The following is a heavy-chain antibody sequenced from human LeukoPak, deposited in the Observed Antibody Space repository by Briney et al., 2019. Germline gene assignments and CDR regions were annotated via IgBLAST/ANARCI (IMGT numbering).Heavy chain of an antibody. V-gene: IGHV3-23*01. J-gene: IGHJ4*02. CDR1: GFTFSSYT. Sequence: PGGSLRLSCAASGFTFSSYTMSWVRQAPGKGLEWVSAISGSGGSTYYADSVKGRFTISRDNSKNTLYLQMNSLRAEDTAVYYRAKEGGSRGYFDYWGQGTLVTVSS. CDR3: AKEGGSRGYFDY. CDR2: ISGSGGST.